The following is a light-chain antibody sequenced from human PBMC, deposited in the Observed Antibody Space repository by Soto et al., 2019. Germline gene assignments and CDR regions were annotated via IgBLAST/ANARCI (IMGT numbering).Light chain of an antibody. CDR3: ALYVGSGTVV. J-gene: IGLJ2*01. Sequence: QAVVTQEPSVSVSPGGTVTLTCGLRSAPVSTTYYPAWCQQTPGQPPRTLIYSTNIRSSGVPDRFSGSILGNKAALTITGAQADDESDYYCALYVGSGTVVFGGGTKVTVL. V-gene: IGLV8-61*01. CDR2: STN. CDR1: SAPVSTTYY.